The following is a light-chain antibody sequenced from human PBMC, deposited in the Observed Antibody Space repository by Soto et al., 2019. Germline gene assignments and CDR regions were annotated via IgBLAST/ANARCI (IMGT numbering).Light chain of an antibody. CDR1: QGISNY. Sequence: DIQMTQSQSSVSASVGDRVTITFLASQGISNYLAWYQQKPGKAPKLLIYKAYSLQSGVPSRFSGSGSGTEFTLTVSSLQSEDFALYFCHQYDYWPFTFGGGTKVDI. V-gene: IGKV1-16*01. CDR2: KAY. J-gene: IGKJ4*01. CDR3: HQYDYWPFT.